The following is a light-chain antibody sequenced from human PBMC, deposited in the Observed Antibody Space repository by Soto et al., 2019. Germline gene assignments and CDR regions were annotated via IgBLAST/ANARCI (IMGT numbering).Light chain of an antibody. CDR3: QQYDNWQGT. Sequence: EIVMTQSPATLSVSPGERATLSCRASQSVSGNLAWYQQKPGQAPSLLMYGASTRATGFPARFSGSGSGTEFTLTISSLQSEDFAVYYCQQYDNWQGTFGQGTKVDIK. V-gene: IGKV3-15*01. CDR2: GAS. J-gene: IGKJ1*01. CDR1: QSVSGN.